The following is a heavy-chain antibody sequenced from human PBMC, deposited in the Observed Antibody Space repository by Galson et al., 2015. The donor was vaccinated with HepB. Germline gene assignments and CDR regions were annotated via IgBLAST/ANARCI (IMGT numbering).Heavy chain of an antibody. CDR3: ARGGYEEGGMDV. CDR2: ISYDGSNK. V-gene: IGHV3-30*04. J-gene: IGHJ6*02. D-gene: IGHD3-3*01. CDR1: GFTFSSYA. Sequence: SLRLSCAASGFTFSSYAMHWVRQAPGKGLEWVAVISYDGSNKYYADSVKGRFTISRDNSKNTLYLQMNSLRAEDTAVYYCARGGYEEGGMDVWGQGTTVTVSS.